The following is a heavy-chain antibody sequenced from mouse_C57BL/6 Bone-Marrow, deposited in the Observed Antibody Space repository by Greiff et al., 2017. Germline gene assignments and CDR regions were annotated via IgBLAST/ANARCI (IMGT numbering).Heavy chain of an antibody. Sequence: EVQLQQSGAELVRPGASVKLSCTASGFNIKDDYLHWVKQRPEPGLEWIGWIDPEIVDTEYASKFHVKATITSDTSSNTSYLQLSSLTSEYTAVYSCSSFDGNYFYFWGQGTPLTVAS. CDR3: SSFDGNYFYF. D-gene: IGHD2-3*01. CDR1: GFNIKDDY. CDR2: IDPEIVDT. J-gene: IGHJ2*01. V-gene: IGHV14-4*01.